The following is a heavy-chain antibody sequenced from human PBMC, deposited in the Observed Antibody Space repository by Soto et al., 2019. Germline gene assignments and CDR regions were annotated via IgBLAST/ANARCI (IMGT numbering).Heavy chain of an antibody. CDR3: TTGTWYCSSTSCYTDIHSVTFDP. V-gene: IGHV3-49*03. D-gene: IGHD2-2*02. J-gene: IGHJ5*02. CDR2: IRSKAYGGTT. Sequence: GSLRLSCTASGFTFFDYAMIFFRHSPFKWLEWVVFIRSKAYGGTTEYAASVKGRFTISRDDSKSIAYLQMNSLKTEDTAVYYCTTGTWYCSSTSCYTDIHSVTFDPWGQGTLVTVSS. CDR1: GFTFFDYA.